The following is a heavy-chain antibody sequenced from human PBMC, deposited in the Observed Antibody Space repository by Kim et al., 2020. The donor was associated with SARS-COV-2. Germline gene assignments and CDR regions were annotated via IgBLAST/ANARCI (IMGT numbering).Heavy chain of an antibody. Sequence: ASVKVSCKASGYTFTSYYMHWVRQAPGQGLEWMGIINPSGGSTSYAQKFQGRVTMTRDTSTSTVYMELSSLRSEDTAVYYCARGQGRVAVAGRGFDYWGQGTLVTVSS. CDR1: GYTFTSYY. CDR3: ARGQGRVAVAGRGFDY. CDR2: INPSGGST. V-gene: IGHV1-46*01. J-gene: IGHJ4*02. D-gene: IGHD6-19*01.